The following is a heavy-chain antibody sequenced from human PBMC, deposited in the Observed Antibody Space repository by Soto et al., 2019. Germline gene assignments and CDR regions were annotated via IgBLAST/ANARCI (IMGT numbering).Heavy chain of an antibody. V-gene: IGHV1-18*01. J-gene: IGHJ6*02. D-gene: IGHD2-8*01. CDR2: VSANNGHT. CDR3: ARDIESVTAKHFFYYYAMDV. Sequence: LNWVRQAPGQGLEWMGWVSANNGHTNYAQNLQGRVSMTTDTSTSTAYMELRGLTFDDTAVYYCARDIESVTAKHFFYYYAMDVWGQGTTVTVSS.